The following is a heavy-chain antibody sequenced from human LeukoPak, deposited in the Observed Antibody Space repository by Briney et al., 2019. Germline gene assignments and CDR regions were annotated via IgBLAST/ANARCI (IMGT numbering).Heavy chain of an antibody. CDR2: TYYRSKWYN. CDR3: ARDRPGEYYDSSGYYAFDAFDI. D-gene: IGHD3-22*01. V-gene: IGHV6-1*01. J-gene: IGHJ3*02. Sequence: SQTLSLTCAISGDSVSSNSAAWNWIRQSPSRGLEWLGRTYYRSKWYNDYAVSVKSRITINPDTSKNQFSLQLNSVTPEDTAVYYCARDRPGEYYDSSGYYAFDAFDIWGQGTMVTVSS. CDR1: GDSVSSNSAA.